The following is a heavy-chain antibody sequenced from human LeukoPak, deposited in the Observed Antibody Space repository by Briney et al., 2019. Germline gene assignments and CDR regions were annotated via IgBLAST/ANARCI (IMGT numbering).Heavy chain of an antibody. CDR3: AKDGRLRSTTYYFDY. Sequence: AGGSLRLSCAASGFTFSIYAMSWVRQAPGKGLEWVSAISGSGGSTYYADSVKGRFTISRDNSKNTLYLQMNSLRAEDTAVYYCAKDGRLRSTTYYFDYWGQGTQVTVSS. V-gene: IGHV3-23*01. J-gene: IGHJ4*02. CDR2: ISGSGGST. D-gene: IGHD1/OR15-1a*01. CDR1: GFTFSIYA.